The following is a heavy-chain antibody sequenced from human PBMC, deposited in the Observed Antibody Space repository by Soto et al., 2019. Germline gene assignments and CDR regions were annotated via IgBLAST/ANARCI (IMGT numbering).Heavy chain of an antibody. J-gene: IGHJ3*02. CDR2: ISWNSGSI. V-gene: IGHV3-9*01. CDR3: AKVDGDDSSSWHLQGAFDI. Sequence: GGSLRLSCAASGFTFDDYAMHWVRQAPGKGLEWVSGISWNSGSIGYADSVKGRFTISRDNAKNSLYLQMNSLRAEDTALYYCAKVDGDDSSSWHLQGAFDIWGQGTMVTVSS. CDR1: GFTFDDYA. D-gene: IGHD6-13*01.